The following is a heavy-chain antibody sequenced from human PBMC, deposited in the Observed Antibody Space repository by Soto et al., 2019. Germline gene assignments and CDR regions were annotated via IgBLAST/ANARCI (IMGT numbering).Heavy chain of an antibody. J-gene: IGHJ1*01. Sequence: QVQLVESGGGVVQPGRSLRLSCAASGFSFSSNAMHWVRQTPGKGLEWVAIIWYDGSNKYYADPVKGRFTISRDNAKNTVYLRMNSLRAEDTAVYYCARGGVSARPDVWGQGTLVTISS. CDR2: IWYDGSNK. V-gene: IGHV3-33*01. CDR1: GFSFSSNA. CDR3: ARGGVSARPDV. D-gene: IGHD6-6*01.